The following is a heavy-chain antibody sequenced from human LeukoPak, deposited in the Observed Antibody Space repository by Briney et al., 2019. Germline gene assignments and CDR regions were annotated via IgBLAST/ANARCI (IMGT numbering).Heavy chain of an antibody. J-gene: IGHJ4*02. CDR2: IKTNTGNP. CDR1: GYTFSDYS. V-gene: IGHV7-4-1*02. Sequence: GASVKVSCKASGYTFSDYSINWVRQAPGQGLEWMGWIKTNTGNPTYAQGFTGRFVFSLDTSVSTAYLQISSLKADDSAVYYCARGGPFDYWGQGTLVTVSS. CDR3: ARGGPFDY.